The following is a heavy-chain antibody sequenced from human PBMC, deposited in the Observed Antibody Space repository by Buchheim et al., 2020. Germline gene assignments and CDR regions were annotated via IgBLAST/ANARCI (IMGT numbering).Heavy chain of an antibody. V-gene: IGHV4-31*03. CDR1: GDSISSGGYY. J-gene: IGHJ4*02. Sequence: QVQLQESGPGLVKPSQTLSLTCRVSGDSISSGGYYWSWVRQLPGKGLEWIGYIYPSGSTYYNPSLASRVTISVDTSQNHRSLKVTSVTAADTAMYYCARQAVPQQPSHFDYWGQGTL. D-gene: IGHD6-13*01. CDR2: IYPSGST. CDR3: ARQAVPQQPSHFDY.